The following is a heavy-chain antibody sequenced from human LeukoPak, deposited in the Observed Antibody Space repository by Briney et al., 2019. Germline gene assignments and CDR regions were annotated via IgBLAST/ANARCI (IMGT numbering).Heavy chain of an antibody. CDR3: GKDLLSGSSTGYLTPFDI. J-gene: IGHJ3*02. Sequence: PGGSLSLSCAPSGCPTSSQDRRCVRQAPGKGLEWVSTISADGGITYYADSVKGRFTISRDNSKNTLYLQMNSLRAEDTAVYYCGKDLLSGSSTGYLTPFDIWGQGTLVTVPS. CDR1: GCPTSSQD. D-gene: IGHD2-2*01. V-gene: IGHV3-23*01. CDR2: ISADGGIT.